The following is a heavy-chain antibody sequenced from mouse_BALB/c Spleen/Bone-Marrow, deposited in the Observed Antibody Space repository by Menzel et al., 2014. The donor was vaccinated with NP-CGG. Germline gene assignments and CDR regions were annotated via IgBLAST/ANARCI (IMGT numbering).Heavy chain of an antibody. Sequence: VQLQQSGPELVRPGVSVKISCKGSGYTFTDYAMHLVKQSHAKSLEWIGVISTYSGNTNYNQKFKGKATMTVDKSSSTAYMELARLASEDSAIYYCASPIYYGNYEGFAYWGQGTLVTVSA. CDR2: ISTYSGNT. D-gene: IGHD2-1*01. CDR3: ASPIYYGNYEGFAY. V-gene: IGHV1-67*01. CDR1: GYTFTDYA. J-gene: IGHJ3*01.